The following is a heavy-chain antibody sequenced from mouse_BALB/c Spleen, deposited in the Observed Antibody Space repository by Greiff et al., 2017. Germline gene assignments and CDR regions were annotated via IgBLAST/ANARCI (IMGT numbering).Heavy chain of an antibody. D-gene: IGHD3-1*01. V-gene: IGHV5-6-3*01. CDR2: INSNGGST. J-gene: IGHJ3*01. Sequence: EVQGVESGGGLVQPGGSLKLSCAASGFTFSSYGMSWVRQTPDKRLELVATINSNGGSTYYPDSVKGRFTISRDNAKNTLYLQMSSLKSEDTAMYYCARDRGYWGQGTLVTVSA. CDR3: ARDRGY. CDR1: GFTFSSYG.